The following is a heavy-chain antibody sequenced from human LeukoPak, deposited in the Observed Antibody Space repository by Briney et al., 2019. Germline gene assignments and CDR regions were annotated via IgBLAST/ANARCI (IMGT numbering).Heavy chain of an antibody. D-gene: IGHD3-22*01. CDR3: ARAGNPMIVVVISDY. J-gene: IGHJ4*02. V-gene: IGHV3-30*02. CDR2: IRYDGSNK. Sequence: PGGSLRLSCAASGFTFSSYGMHWVRQAPGKGLEWVAFIRYDGSNKYYADSVKGRFTISRDNSKNTLYLQMNSLRAEDTAVYYCARAGNPMIVVVISDYWGQGTLVTVSS. CDR1: GFTFSSYG.